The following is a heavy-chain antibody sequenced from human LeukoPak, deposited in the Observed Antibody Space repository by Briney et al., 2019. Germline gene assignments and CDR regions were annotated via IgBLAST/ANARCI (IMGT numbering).Heavy chain of an antibody. Sequence: SVKVSCKACGGTFSSYAISWVRQAPGQGLEWMGGIIPIFGTANYAQKFQGRVTITTDESTSTAYMELSSLRSEDTAVYCCARDGPYYDSSRDGGHAFDIWGQGTMVTVSS. CDR2: IIPIFGTA. D-gene: IGHD3-22*01. V-gene: IGHV1-69*05. J-gene: IGHJ3*02. CDR3: ARDGPYYDSSRDGGHAFDI. CDR1: GGTFSSYA.